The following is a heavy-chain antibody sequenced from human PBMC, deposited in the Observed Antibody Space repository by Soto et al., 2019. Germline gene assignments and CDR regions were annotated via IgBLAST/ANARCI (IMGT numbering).Heavy chain of an antibody. D-gene: IGHD2-2*01. Sequence: GSLRLSCATSGFPFSIYSMNWVRQAPGKGLEWISHISGSGGTVYYADSVKGRFSISRDNAKNSLSLQMNSLTDEDTAVYFCARDESGQERYCSSSSCHYPYYFDSWGQGTLVTVSS. CDR2: ISGSGGTV. CDR1: GFPFSIYS. CDR3: ARDESGQERYCSSSSCHYPYYFDS. V-gene: IGHV3-48*02. J-gene: IGHJ4*02.